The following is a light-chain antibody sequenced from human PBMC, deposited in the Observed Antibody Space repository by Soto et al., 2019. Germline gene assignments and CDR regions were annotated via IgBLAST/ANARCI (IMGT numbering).Light chain of an antibody. CDR3: QHLNNWPLT. Sequence: IVMTQSPATLSVSPGERATLSCRASQSVSSNLAWYQHKPGQAPRLLIYGASTRATGIPARLSVSGSGTEFTLTINSLQSEDLAVYDCQHLNNWPLTFCGGTKVDIK. V-gene: IGKV3-15*01. CDR2: GAS. J-gene: IGKJ4*01. CDR1: QSVSSN.